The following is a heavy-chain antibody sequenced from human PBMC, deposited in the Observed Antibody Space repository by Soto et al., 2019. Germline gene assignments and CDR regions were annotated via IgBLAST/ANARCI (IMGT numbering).Heavy chain of an antibody. CDR2: SYYSGSS. J-gene: IGHJ4*02. Sequence: AETLSLTCTVSGGSISSYYWSWIRQPPGKGLEWRGYSYYSGSSNYNPALKSRGTISGDTSKNQFSLKLSSVTTADTAVYYCASAQSSYDSSGYYYERLYCFDYWGKGSLGTLSS. V-gene: IGHV4-59*01. CDR3: ASAQSSYDSSGYYYERLYCFDY. CDR1: GGSISSYY. D-gene: IGHD3-22*01.